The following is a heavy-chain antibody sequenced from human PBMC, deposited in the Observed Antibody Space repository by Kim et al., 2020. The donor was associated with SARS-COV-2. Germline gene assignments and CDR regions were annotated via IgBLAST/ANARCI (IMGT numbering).Heavy chain of an antibody. D-gene: IGHD3-10*01. J-gene: IGHJ4*02. V-gene: IGHV4-59*09. CDR3: AGGGGQGVRGVFVY. Sequence: PSLKSRVTISVATSKNQFSLRLSSVTAADTAVYYCAGGGGQGVRGVFVYWGQGTLVTVSS.